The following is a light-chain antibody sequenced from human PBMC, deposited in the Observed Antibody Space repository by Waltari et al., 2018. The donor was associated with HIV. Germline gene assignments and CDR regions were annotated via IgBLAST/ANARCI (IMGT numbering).Light chain of an antibody. Sequence: DIRLTQSPSTLSASAGDRLAITCRAGQNVGAFLAWYQQKPGKPPKLLIYQASNLEGGVPSRVSGSVAGSDFTLTINGLQSDDFATYYCHQYASFSGTFGQGTKVEL. V-gene: IGKV1-5*03. J-gene: IGKJ1*01. CDR2: QAS. CDR1: QNVGAF. CDR3: HQYASFSGT.